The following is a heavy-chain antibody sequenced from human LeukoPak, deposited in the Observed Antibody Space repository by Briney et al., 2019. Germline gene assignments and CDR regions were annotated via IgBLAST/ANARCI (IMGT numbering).Heavy chain of an antibody. J-gene: IGHJ5*02. D-gene: IGHD4-23*01. V-gene: IGHV4-39*01. Sequence: SETLSLTCTVSGGSIRSNNYYWGWIRQPPWKGLECIGIISYGGSAHYNPSLKSRVTISVDTSKNQFSLKLRSVTAADTAVYYCETSPGADYGGAHWFDPWGQGTLVTVSS. CDR3: ETSPGADYGGAHWFDP. CDR1: GGSIRSNNYY. CDR2: ISYGGSA.